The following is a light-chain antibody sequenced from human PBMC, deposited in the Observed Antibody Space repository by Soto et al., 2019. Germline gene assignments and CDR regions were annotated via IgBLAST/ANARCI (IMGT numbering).Light chain of an antibody. CDR2: EVS. V-gene: IGLV2-23*02. CDR1: SSDVGSYNL. J-gene: IGLJ1*01. CDR3: CSYAGSSTYV. Sequence: QSGLTQPASVSGSPGQSITISCTGTSSDVGSYNLVSWYQQHPGKAPKLMIYEVSKRPSGVSNRFSGSKSGNTASLTISGLQAEDEADYYCCSYAGSSTYVFGTGTKVTV.